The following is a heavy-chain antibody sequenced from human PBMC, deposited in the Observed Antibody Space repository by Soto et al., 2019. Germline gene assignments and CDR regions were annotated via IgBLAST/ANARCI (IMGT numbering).Heavy chain of an antibody. CDR1: SDSNSGLY. J-gene: IGHJ4*02. Sequence: QVQLQESGPGLVRPSETLSLTCTVSSDSNSGLYWTWIRQPAGKGLEWIGRIYSSGETNYNPSLTGRVIMSLDTSKNQFSLNLTSVTAADTAVYYCARASQCKSYFDCFAWLDYWGQGTLVTVSS. V-gene: IGHV4-4*07. CDR2: IYSSGET. D-gene: IGHD3-9*01. CDR3: ARASQCKSYFDCFAWLDY.